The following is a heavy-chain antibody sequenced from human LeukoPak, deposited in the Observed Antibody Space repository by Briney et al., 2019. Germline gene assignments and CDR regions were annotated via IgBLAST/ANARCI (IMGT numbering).Heavy chain of an antibody. D-gene: IGHD3-10*01. CDR1: GFTFSSYW. V-gene: IGHV3-7*01. Sequence: GGSLRLSCTASGFTFSSYWMNWVRQAPGKGLEWVANIKQEGSEKYYVDSVKGRFTISRDNAKNSMYLQMNSLRAEDTAVYYYASGGGYWGQGTLVTVSS. CDR2: IKQEGSEK. CDR3: ASGGGY. J-gene: IGHJ4*02.